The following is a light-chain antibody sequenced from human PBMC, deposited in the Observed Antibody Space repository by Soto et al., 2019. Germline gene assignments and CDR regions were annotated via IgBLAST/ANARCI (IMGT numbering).Light chain of an antibody. CDR1: SSDIGTYIF. Sequence: QSALTQPASVSGSPGQAITISCSGSSSDIGTYIFVSWYQHLPGKAPQLIIFEVDNRPSGVSDRFSASKSGNTASLTISGLQADDEAEYYCSSYTTTNSYVFGSGTKLTVL. V-gene: IGLV2-14*01. CDR3: SSYTTTNSYV. J-gene: IGLJ1*01. CDR2: EVD.